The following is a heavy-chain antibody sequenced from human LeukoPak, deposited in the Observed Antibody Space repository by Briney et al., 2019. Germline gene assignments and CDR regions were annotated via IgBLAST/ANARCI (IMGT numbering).Heavy chain of an antibody. V-gene: IGHV1-69*01. CDR3: ASSVRIVVAVFDY. Sequence: SVKVSCKASGGTFSSYAISWVRQAPGQGLEWMGGIIPIFGTANYAQKFQGRVTITADESTSTAYMELSSLRPEDTAVYYCASSVRIVVAVFDYWGQGTLVTVSS. D-gene: IGHD3-22*01. CDR1: GGTFSSYA. J-gene: IGHJ4*02. CDR2: IIPIFGTA.